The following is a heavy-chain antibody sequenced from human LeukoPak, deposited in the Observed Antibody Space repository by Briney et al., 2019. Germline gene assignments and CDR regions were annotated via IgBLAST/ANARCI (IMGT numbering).Heavy chain of an antibody. J-gene: IGHJ4*02. CDR2: ISASGGST. D-gene: IGHD4-23*01. V-gene: IGHV3-23*01. CDR3: ARSYGGNPRALDY. CDR1: AFTFSNYA. Sequence: GGSLRLSCAASAFTFSNYAMSWVRQAPGKGLEWVSTISASGGSTYYADSVKGRFTISRDNSKNTLYLQMNSLRAEDTAVYYCARSYGGNPRALDYWGQGTLVTVSS.